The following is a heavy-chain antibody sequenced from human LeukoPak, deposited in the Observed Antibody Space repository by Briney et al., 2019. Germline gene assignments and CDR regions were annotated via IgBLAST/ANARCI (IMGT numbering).Heavy chain of an antibody. CDR3: ARGGVGATTSFDY. CDR1: GGSISSGGYS. CDR2: IYRSGST. J-gene: IGHJ4*02. V-gene: IGHV4-30-2*01. Sequence: SETLSLTCAVSGGSISSGGYSWSWIRQPPGKGLEWIGYIYRSGSTYYNPSLKSRVTISVDRSKNQFSLKLSSVTAADTAVYYCARGGVGATTSFDYWGQGTLVTVSS. D-gene: IGHD1-26*01.